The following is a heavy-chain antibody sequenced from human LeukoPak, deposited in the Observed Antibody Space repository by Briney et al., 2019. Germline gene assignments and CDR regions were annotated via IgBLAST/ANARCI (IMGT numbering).Heavy chain of an antibody. CDR1: GDSISSGDYY. Sequence: SQTLSLTCTVSGDSISSGDYYWSWIRQPPGKGLEWIGYIYYSGSTYYNPSLKSRVTISVDTSKNQFSLKLSSVTAADTAVYYCARAQSDTDYYYYYMDVWGKGTTVTVSS. V-gene: IGHV4-30-4*08. J-gene: IGHJ6*03. CDR3: ARAQSDTDYYYYYMDV. CDR2: IYYSGST. D-gene: IGHD5-18*01.